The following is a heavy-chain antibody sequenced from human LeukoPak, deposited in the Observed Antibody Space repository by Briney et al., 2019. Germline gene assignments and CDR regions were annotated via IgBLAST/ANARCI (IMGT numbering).Heavy chain of an antibody. J-gene: IGHJ6*02. D-gene: IGHD1-20*01. CDR1: GFPFSHYS. Sequence: GGSLRLSCAASGFPFSHYSMNWVRQAPGKGLEWVSSISSTSSYIYYADSVKGRFTTSRDNAENSLYLQMNSLRAEDTAVYYCARYNSVPEAMDVWGQGTTVTVSS. CDR3: ARYNSVPEAMDV. V-gene: IGHV3-21*01. CDR2: ISSTSSYI.